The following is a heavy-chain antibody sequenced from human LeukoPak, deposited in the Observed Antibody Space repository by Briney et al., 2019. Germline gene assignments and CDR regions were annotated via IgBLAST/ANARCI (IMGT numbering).Heavy chain of an antibody. D-gene: IGHD2-15*01. Sequence: GGSLRLSCAASGFTFTTSNLHWVRQAPGKGLEWVAFTWSDGSEKFYADSVKGRFIISRDNPKNTLYLQMNSLRVEDTGLYYCARAQSATLSYYFDSWGRGTLVTVSS. CDR3: ARAQSATLSYYFDS. V-gene: IGHV3-33*01. CDR2: TWSDGSEK. CDR1: GFTFTTSN. J-gene: IGHJ4*02.